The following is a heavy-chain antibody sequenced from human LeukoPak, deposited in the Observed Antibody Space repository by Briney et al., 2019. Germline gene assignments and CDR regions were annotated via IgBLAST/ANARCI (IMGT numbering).Heavy chain of an antibody. CDR3: ARHRREYDSSSYYYDY. J-gene: IGHJ4*02. V-gene: IGHV5-51*01. D-gene: IGHD3-22*01. Sequence: GESLKISCKGSGYSFISIWISWLRRLPAKGLEWMGLIYPGDSDTRYNPSFQGQFTISADKSISTAYLQWSSLKASDTAIYNGARHRREYDSSSYYYDYWGQGTLVSVSS. CDR1: GYSFISIW. CDR2: IYPGDSDT.